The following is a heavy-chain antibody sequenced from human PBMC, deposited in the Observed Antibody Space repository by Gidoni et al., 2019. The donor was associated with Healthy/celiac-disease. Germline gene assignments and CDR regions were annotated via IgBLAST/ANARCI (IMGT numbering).Heavy chain of an antibody. Sequence: QLQLQESGPGLVKPSATLSLTCTVSGGSISSSSYYWGWIRQPPGKGLEWIGSIYYSGSTYYNPSLKSRVTISVDTSKNQFSLKLSSVTAADTAVYYCATPYGGNSDYYYYGMDVWGQGTTVTVSS. V-gene: IGHV4-39*01. CDR3: ATPYGGNSDYYYYGMDV. J-gene: IGHJ6*02. CDR2: IYYSGST. D-gene: IGHD4-17*01. CDR1: GGSISSSSYY.